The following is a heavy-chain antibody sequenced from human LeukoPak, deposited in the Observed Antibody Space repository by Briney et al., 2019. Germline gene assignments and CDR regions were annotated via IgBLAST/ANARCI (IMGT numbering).Heavy chain of an antibody. CDR3: AREVVVVPANRWAFDI. D-gene: IGHD2-2*01. CDR1: GFTFSSYG. J-gene: IGHJ3*02. V-gene: IGHV3-33*08. Sequence: PGGSLRLSCAASGFTFSSYGMHWVRQAPGKGLEWVAVIWYDGSNKYYADSVKGRFTISRDNSKNTLYLQMNSLRAEDTAVYYCAREVVVVPANRWAFDIWGQGTMVTVSS. CDR2: IWYDGSNK.